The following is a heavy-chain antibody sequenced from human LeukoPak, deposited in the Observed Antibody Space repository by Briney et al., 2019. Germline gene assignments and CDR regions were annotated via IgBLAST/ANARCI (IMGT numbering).Heavy chain of an antibody. CDR1: GGTFSSYA. Sequence: SVKVSCKASGGTFSSYAISWVRQAPGQGLEWMGGIIPIFGTANYAQKFQGRVTITADESTSTAYMELSSPRSEDTAVYYCARGGGRYCSSTSCYTIDYWGQGTLVTVSS. CDR3: ARGGGRYCSSTSCYTIDY. D-gene: IGHD2-2*02. CDR2: IIPIFGTA. J-gene: IGHJ4*02. V-gene: IGHV1-69*01.